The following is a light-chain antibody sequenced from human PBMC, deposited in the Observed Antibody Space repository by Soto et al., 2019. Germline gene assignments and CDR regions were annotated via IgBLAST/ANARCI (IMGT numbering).Light chain of an antibody. Sequence: DVVMTQSPLSLSVTLGQPASISCRSSQGLVYSDGNTFLNWFHQRPGQSPRRLIYQVSNRDSGVPDRFSGSGSGTDYTLTISXXEAEDVGIYYCVQGTHWPWTFGQGTKVEIK. CDR2: QVS. V-gene: IGKV2-30*01. CDR1: QGLVYSDGNTF. J-gene: IGKJ1*01. CDR3: VQGTHWPWT.